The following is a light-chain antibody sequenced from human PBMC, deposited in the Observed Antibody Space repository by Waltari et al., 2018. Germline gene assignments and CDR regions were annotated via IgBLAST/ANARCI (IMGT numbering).Light chain of an antibody. V-gene: IGKV1-5*03. Sequence: DIQMTQSPSTLSASVGDRVTITCRASQSIGSWLAWYQQKPGKAPKLLVYKASSLERGGPSRFSGSGSETEFTLTISSLQPEDFATYYCQQYKTFWLTFGGGTKVDIK. CDR1: QSIGSW. CDR2: KAS. CDR3: QQYKTFWLT. J-gene: IGKJ4*01.